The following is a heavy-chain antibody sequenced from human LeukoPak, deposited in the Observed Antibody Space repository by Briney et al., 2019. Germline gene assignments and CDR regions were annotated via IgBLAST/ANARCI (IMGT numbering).Heavy chain of an antibody. CDR1: GFSFSSYG. CDR2: ISRNGGST. D-gene: IGHD1-26*01. CDR3: AVGATVNWFDP. J-gene: IGHJ5*02. V-gene: IGHV3-64*01. Sequence: GGSLRLSCAASGFSFSSYGMHWVRQAPGKGLEYVSAISRNGGSTYYANSVKGRFTISRDNSKNMLYLQMGSLRSEDTAVYYCAVGATVNWFDPWGQGTLVTVSS.